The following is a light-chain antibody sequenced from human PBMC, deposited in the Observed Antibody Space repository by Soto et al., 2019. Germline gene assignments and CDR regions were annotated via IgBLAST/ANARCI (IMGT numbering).Light chain of an antibody. CDR2: DVT. J-gene: IGLJ2*01. Sequence: QSALTQPASVSGSPGQSITISCTGTSSDNGGYNFVSWYQQHPGKAPKLMFYDVTNRPSGVSNRFSGSKSGNTASLTISGLQAEDEAVYYCSSYTSTNTVVFGGGTKVTVL. V-gene: IGLV2-14*03. CDR1: SSDNGGYNF. CDR3: SSYTSTNTVV.